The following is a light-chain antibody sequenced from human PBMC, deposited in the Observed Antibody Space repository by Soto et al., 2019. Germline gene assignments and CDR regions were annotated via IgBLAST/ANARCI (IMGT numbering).Light chain of an antibody. CDR1: QSVSSN. Sequence: EILVTQSPATLSVSPGERATLSCRASQSVSSNLAWYMQKPGQAPRLLIYGASTRATGIPDRFSGSGSGTEFTLTISSLQSEDFVLYYCQQYDNWPLTFGGGTKVE. J-gene: IGKJ4*01. CDR3: QQYDNWPLT. V-gene: IGKV3-15*01. CDR2: GAS.